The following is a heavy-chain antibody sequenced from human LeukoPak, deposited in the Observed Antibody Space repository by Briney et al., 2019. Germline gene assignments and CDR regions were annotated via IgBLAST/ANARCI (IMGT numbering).Heavy chain of an antibody. V-gene: IGHV3-7*04. CDR1: GFTFSSYS. CDR3: ARDSPGYGGYSY. D-gene: IGHD5-12*01. CDR2: IKEDGSAK. J-gene: IGHJ4*02. Sequence: PGGSLRLSCAASGFTFSSYSMIWVRQAPGKGLEWVANIKEDGSAKYYVDSMKGRFTISRDNAKNSLYLQINSLRAEDTAVYYCARDSPGYGGYSYWGQGTLVTVSS.